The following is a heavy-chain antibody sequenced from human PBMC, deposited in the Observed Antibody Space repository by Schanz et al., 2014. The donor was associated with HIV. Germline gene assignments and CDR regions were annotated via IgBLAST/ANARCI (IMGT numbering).Heavy chain of an antibody. V-gene: IGHV3-30-3*01. CDR2: ISYDGSNK. D-gene: IGHD3-22*01. CDR3: ARDLPNPYFDFSGPAGDY. CDR1: GFIFSNYA. J-gene: IGHJ4*02. Sequence: QVQLVESGGGVVQPGRSLRLSCAASGFIFSNYAMDWVRQTPGKGLEWVAVISYDGSNKYYADSVKGRFTISRDDSKNTLYLQMTSLRAEDTAVYYCARDLPNPYFDFSGPAGDYWGQGALVTVSS.